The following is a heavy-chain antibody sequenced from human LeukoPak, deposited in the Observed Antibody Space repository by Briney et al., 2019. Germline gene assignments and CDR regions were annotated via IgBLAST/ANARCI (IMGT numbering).Heavy chain of an antibody. CDR2: NNIAGQG. D-gene: IGHD5-18*01. CDR1: GGSIHTYN. CDR3: ARDREHSYGSDLDH. Sequence: SETLSLTCTVSGGSIHTYNSIWIRQPAGKGLEWIGRNNIAGQGYYNPSLKSRVTISVDRPNNQFSLELTSVTAADTAVYFCARDREHSYGSDLDHWGQGILVTVSS. V-gene: IGHV4-4*07. J-gene: IGHJ4*02.